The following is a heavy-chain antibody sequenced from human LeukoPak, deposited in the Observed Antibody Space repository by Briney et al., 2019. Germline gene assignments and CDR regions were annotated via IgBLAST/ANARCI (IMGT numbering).Heavy chain of an antibody. D-gene: IGHD1-26*01. CDR1: GFTFSSYA. CDR3: AKKIVGAITSCHDY. CDR2: ISGSGGST. V-gene: IGHV3-23*01. J-gene: IGHJ4*02. Sequence: GGSLRLSCAASGFTFSSYAMSWVRQAPGKGLEWVSAISGSGGSTYYADSVRGRFTISRDNSKNTLYLQMNSLRAEDTAVYYCAKKIVGAITSCHDYWGQGTLVTVSS.